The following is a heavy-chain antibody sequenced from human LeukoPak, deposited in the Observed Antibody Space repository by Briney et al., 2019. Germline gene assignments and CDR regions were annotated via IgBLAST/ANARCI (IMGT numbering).Heavy chain of an antibody. D-gene: IGHD3-22*01. CDR2: ISTYNGNT. J-gene: IGHJ4*02. V-gene: IGHV1-18*03. CDR3: VRVAGISIAMTVLVMPISFDY. Sequence: ASVKVSCKASGYTFTYYGISWVRQAPGQGPEWMGWISTYNGNTNYARKLQGRVTMTTDTSTSTAYMELRSLRTDDMGVYYCVRVAGISIAMTVLVMPISFDYWGQGTLVTVPS. CDR1: GYTFTYYG.